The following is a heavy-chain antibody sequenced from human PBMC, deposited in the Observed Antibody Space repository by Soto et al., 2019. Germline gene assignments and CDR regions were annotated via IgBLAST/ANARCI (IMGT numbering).Heavy chain of an antibody. CDR2: ISYDGSNK. J-gene: IGHJ6*02. Sequence: GGSLRLSCAASGFTFSSYGMHWVRQAPGKGLEWVAVISYDGSNKYYADSVKGRFTISRDNSKNTLYLQMNSLRAEDTAVYYCTKDLEYCSGGSCYDGMDVWGQGTTVTVSS. V-gene: IGHV3-30*18. CDR3: TKDLEYCSGGSCYDGMDV. D-gene: IGHD2-15*01. CDR1: GFTFSSYG.